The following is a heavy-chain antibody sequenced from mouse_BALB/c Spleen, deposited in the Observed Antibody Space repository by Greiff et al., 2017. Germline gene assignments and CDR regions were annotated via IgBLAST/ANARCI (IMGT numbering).Heavy chain of an antibody. D-gene: IGHD2-4*01. Sequence: SGAELVQPGASVKLSCKASGYTFTSYYMYWVKQRPGQGLEWIGEINPSNGGTNFNEKFKSKATLTVDKSSSTAYMQLSSLTSEDSAVYYCTRPSTMITGCAYWGQGTLVTVSA. V-gene: IGHV1S81*02. J-gene: IGHJ3*01. CDR2: INPSNGGT. CDR1: GYTFTSYY. CDR3: TRPSTMITGCAY.